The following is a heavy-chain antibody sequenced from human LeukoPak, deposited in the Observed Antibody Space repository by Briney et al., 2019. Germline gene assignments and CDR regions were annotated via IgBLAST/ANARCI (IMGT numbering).Heavy chain of an antibody. Sequence: SETLSLTCAVSGGSISSGGYSWSWIRQPPGKGLEWIGYIYYSGSTNYNPSLKSRVTISVDTSKNQFSLKLSSVTAADTAVYYCARDGDSSGYLTDWGQGTLVTVSS. V-gene: IGHV4-61*08. J-gene: IGHJ4*02. D-gene: IGHD3-22*01. CDR3: ARDGDSSGYLTD. CDR2: IYYSGST. CDR1: GGSISSGGYS.